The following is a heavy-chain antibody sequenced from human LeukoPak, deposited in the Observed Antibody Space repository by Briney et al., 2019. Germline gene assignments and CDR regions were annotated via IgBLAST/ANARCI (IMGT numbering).Heavy chain of an antibody. CDR1: GYTFTSYD. CDR3: ARALGSVVVMGMDAFDI. V-gene: IGHV1-8*03. J-gene: IGHJ3*02. D-gene: IGHD3-22*01. Sequence: ASVKVSCKASGYTFTSYDINWVRQATGQGLEWMGWMNPNSGNTGYAQKFQGRVTITRNTSISTAYMELRSLRSDDTAVYYCARALGSVVVMGMDAFDIWGQGTMVTVS. CDR2: MNPNSGNT.